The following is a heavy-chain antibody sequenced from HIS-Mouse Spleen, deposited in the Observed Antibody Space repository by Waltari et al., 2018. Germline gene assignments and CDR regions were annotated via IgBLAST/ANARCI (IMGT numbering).Heavy chain of an antibody. CDR3: ARDGGVAARLFAFDI. CDR1: GGSFSGYY. J-gene: IGHJ3*02. CDR2: INHSGST. D-gene: IGHD6-6*01. Sequence: QVQLQQWGAGLLKPSETLSLTCAVYGGSFSGYYWTWIRPPPGKGLEWIGEINHSGSTNYNPSLKSRVTISVDTSKNQFSLKLSSVTAADTAVYYCARDGGVAARLFAFDIWGQGTMVTVSS. V-gene: IGHV4-34*01.